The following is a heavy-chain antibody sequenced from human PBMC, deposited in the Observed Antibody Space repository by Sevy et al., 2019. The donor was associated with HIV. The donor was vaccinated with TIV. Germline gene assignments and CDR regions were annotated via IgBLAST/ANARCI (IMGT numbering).Heavy chain of an antibody. J-gene: IGHJ4*02. CDR2: IRQDGNEL. V-gene: IGHV3-7*01. Sequence: GGSLRLSCAASGFTFDDYWMQWVRQAPGQGLEWVANIRQDGNELYYADSVKGRFTISRDNAKESLFLQMTNLRVEDTAIYYCARRYLNLWGQGTLVTVSS. CDR1: GFTFDDYW. D-gene: IGHD3-10*01. CDR3: ARRYLNL.